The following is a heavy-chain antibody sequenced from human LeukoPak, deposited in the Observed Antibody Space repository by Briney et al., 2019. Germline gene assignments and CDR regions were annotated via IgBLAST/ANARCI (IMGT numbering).Heavy chain of an antibody. CDR2: IYYSGST. CDR1: GGSINSYY. Sequence: SETLSLTCTVSGGSINSYYWRWIRQPPGKGLESIGYIYYSGSTNYNPSLNSRVTISVDASKNQVSLKLSSVTAADTAVYYCARDDSNYSDSSGFDSWGQGTLVTVSS. V-gene: IGHV4-59*01. CDR3: ARDDSNYSDSSGFDS. J-gene: IGHJ4*02. D-gene: IGHD3-22*01.